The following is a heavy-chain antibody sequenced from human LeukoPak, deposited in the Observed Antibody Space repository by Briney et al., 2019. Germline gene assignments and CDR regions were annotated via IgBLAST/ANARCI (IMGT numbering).Heavy chain of an antibody. V-gene: IGHV3-11*01. CDR1: GFTFSDYN. CDR3: ARDGLLDYYYMDV. J-gene: IGHJ6*03. CDR2: ISRSGSTK. Sequence: GGSLRLSCAASGFTFSDYNMRWIRQAPGKGLEWVSSISRSGSTKYYADSVKGRFTISRDNAKNSLFLQMNSLRAEDTAVYYCARDGLLDYYYMDVWGKGTTVTVSS.